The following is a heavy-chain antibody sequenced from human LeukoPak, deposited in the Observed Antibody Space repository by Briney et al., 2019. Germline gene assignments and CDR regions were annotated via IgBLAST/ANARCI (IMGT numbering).Heavy chain of an antibody. CDR1: GFSFSSYG. V-gene: IGHV3-23*01. CDR2: ISGSGRST. J-gene: IGHJ4*02. CDR3: ARSRDGYNYFDY. Sequence: GGSLRLSCAASGFSFSSYGMNWVRQAPGKGLEWVSGISGSGRSTYYADSVKGRFTISRDNSKNTLYLQMNSLRAEDTAVYYCARSRDGYNYFDYWGQGTLVTVSS. D-gene: IGHD5-24*01.